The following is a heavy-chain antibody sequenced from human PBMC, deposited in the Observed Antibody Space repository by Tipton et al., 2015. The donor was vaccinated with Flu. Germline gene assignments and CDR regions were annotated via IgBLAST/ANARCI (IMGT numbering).Heavy chain of an antibody. J-gene: IGHJ6*02. CDR2: IIPVFGTT. CDR1: GGPFSNFA. Sequence: QLVQSGAEVKKPGSSVKVSCKASGGPFSNFAISWVRQAPGQGLEWLGGIIPVFGTTNYAQKFQGRVTISADESTSTAYMELTSLRSDDPAVYSWARSPVPPYSSGLAAGGQGTPVPVSS. V-gene: IGHV1-69*01. CDR3: ARSPVPPYSSGLAA.